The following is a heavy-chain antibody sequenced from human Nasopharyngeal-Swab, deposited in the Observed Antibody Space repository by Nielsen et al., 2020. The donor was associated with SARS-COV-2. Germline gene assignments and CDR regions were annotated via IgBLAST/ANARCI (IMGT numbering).Heavy chain of an antibody. CDR2: ISFTGDNT. J-gene: IGHJ4*02. Sequence: WIRQPPGKGLEWVSRISFTGDNTNSADSVKGRFTIPRDNSQMKSLRAEDMAVYYCAKDWDIDYVWGSYRYHPLFDYWGQGTLVTVSS. CDR3: AKDWDIDYVWGSYRYHPLFDY. V-gene: IGHV3-23*01. D-gene: IGHD3-16*02.